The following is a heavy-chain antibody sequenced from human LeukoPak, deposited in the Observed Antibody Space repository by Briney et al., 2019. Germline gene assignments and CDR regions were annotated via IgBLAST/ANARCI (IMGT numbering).Heavy chain of an antibody. CDR1: GFTFSSYA. CDR3: ARDRREYQLLGVGYYYYYGMDV. CDR2: ISYDGSNK. Sequence: RGSLRLSCAASGFTFSSYAMHWVRQAPGKGLEWVAVISYDGSNKYYADSVKGRFTISRDNSKNTLYLQMNSLRAEDTAVYYRARDRREYQLLGVGYYYYYGMDVWGQGTTVTVSS. V-gene: IGHV3-30*04. J-gene: IGHJ6*02. D-gene: IGHD2-2*01.